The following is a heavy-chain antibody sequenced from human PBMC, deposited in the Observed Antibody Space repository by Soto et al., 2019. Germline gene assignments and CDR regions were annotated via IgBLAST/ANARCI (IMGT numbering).Heavy chain of an antibody. Sequence: PSETLSLTCAVSGGSISIGGYSWSWIRQPPGKGLEWIGYIYYSGSTYYNPSLKSRVTISVDTSKNQFSLKLSSVTAADTAVYYCARDKRITIFGVVIEGYPTDYYGMDVWGQGTTVTVSS. CDR3: ARDKRITIFGVVIEGYPTDYYGMDV. CDR2: IYYSGST. V-gene: IGHV4-30-2*05. J-gene: IGHJ6*02. CDR1: GGSISIGGYS. D-gene: IGHD3-3*01.